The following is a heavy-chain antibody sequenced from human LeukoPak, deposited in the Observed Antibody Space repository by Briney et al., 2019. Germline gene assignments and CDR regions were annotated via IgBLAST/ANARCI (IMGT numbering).Heavy chain of an antibody. Sequence: GGSLRLSCSASGFTFSSYSMHWVRQAPGKGLEYVSAISSNGGSTYYADSVKGRFTISRDNSKNTLYLQMSSLRAEDTAVYYYVKDPIPTGGSGCFDYWGQGTLVTVSS. CDR1: GFTFSSYS. D-gene: IGHD1-1*01. CDR3: VKDPIPTGGSGCFDY. CDR2: ISSNGGST. J-gene: IGHJ4*02. V-gene: IGHV3-64D*06.